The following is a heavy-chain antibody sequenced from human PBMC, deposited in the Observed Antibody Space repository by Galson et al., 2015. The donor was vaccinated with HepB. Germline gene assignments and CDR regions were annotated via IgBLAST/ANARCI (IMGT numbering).Heavy chain of an antibody. CDR2: IKQDGSEK. Sequence: SLRLSCAASGFTFNNYWMSWIRQAPGKGLEWVANIKQDGSEKYYMDSVKGRFTISRDNAKNSLYLQMNSLRAEDTAVYYCAREGAYCGGDCLPYYFDYWGQGTLVTVSS. CDR3: AREGAYCGGDCLPYYFDY. V-gene: IGHV3-7*03. J-gene: IGHJ4*02. D-gene: IGHD2-21*01. CDR1: GFTFNNYW.